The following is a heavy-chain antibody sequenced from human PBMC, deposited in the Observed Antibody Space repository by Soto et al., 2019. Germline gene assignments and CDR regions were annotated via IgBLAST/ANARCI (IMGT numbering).Heavy chain of an antibody. D-gene: IGHD3-10*01. CDR1: GFTFTNFG. CDR3: AREDSIIIPAGADV. V-gene: IGHV3-21*04. J-gene: IGHJ4*02. Sequence: PGGSLRLSCEVSGFTFTNFGINWVRQAPGKGLEWVSSVSKSDYTYYSESVKGRFTISRDNAKNSVSLQMNNLRAEDTAVYYCAREDSIIIPAGADVWGQGTQVTVSS. CDR2: VSKSDYT.